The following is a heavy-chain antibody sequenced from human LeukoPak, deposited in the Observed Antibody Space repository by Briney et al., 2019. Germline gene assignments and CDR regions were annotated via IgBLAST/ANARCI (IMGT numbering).Heavy chain of an antibody. V-gene: IGHV4-39*07. J-gene: IGHJ4*02. CDR3: AKDLVTGSLDY. D-gene: IGHD3-10*01. CDR2: IYYSGST. CDR1: GGSISSSSYY. Sequence: SETLSLTCTVSGGSISSSSYYWGWIRQPPGKGLEWIGSIYYSGSTYYTPSHKSRVTISVDTSKNQFSLKLRSVTAADTAVYYCAKDLVTGSLDYWGQGTLVTVSS.